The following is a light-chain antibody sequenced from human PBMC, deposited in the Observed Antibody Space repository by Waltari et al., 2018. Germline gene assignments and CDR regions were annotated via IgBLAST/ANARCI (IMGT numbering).Light chain of an antibody. CDR3: ATWDDNLSGSWV. CDR2: SDD. J-gene: IGLJ3*02. CDR1: SSNIGGNY. V-gene: IGLV1-44*01. Sequence: QSVLTQPPSVSGAPGQGVAISCSGSSSNIGGNYVNWFQQLPGTAPKLLIHSDDQSPLGVPDGFAGSKSGTSASLASSGIQSEDEADYYCATWDDNLSGSWVFGGGTKLTVL.